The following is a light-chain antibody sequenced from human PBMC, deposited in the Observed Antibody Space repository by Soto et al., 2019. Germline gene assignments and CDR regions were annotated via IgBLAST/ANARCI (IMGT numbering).Light chain of an antibody. CDR1: QSISSW. Sequence: DIQMTQSPSTLSASVGDRVTITCRASQSISSWLAWYQQKPGKAPKLLIYDASSLESGVPSRFSGSGSGTEFTLIIISLQPDDFATYYCQQYNSYLITFGQGTRLEIK. CDR3: QQYNSYLIT. V-gene: IGKV1-5*01. CDR2: DAS. J-gene: IGKJ5*01.